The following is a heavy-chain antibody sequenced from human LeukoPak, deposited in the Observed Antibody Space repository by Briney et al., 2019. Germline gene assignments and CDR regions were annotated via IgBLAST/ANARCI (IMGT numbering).Heavy chain of an antibody. D-gene: IGHD5-18*01. CDR1: GGSFSGYY. V-gene: IGHV4-34*01. Sequence: SETLSLTCAVYGGSFSGYYWSWIRQPPGKGLEWIGEINHSGSTNYNPSLKSRVTISVDTSKNQFSLKLSSVTAADTAVYYCARGLRNRTGYGYGFLNAFDIWGQGTMVTVSS. J-gene: IGHJ3*02. CDR2: INHSGST. CDR3: ARGLRNRTGYGYGFLNAFDI.